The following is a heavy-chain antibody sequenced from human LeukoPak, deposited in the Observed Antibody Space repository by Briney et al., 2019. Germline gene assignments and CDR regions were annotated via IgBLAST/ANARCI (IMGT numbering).Heavy chain of an antibody. Sequence: GGSLRLSCAASGFTFSTYSMNWVRLAPGKGLEWVSNIRSSSSTTYYADSVKGRFTISRDNGKNSLYLQMNSLRGEDTAVYYCAKDGPQANYYDSSGYYLDYWGQGTLVTVSS. CDR1: GFTFSTYS. V-gene: IGHV3-48*01. CDR3: AKDGPQANYYDSSGYYLDY. J-gene: IGHJ4*02. CDR2: IRSSSSTT. D-gene: IGHD3-22*01.